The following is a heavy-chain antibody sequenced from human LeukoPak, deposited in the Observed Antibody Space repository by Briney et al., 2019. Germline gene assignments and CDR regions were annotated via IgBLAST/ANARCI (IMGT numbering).Heavy chain of an antibody. CDR2: INHSGST. V-gene: IGHV4-34*01. CDR3: ARRVSRMVRGAVGAFDI. Sequence: SETLSLTCAVYDGSFSGYYWSWIRQPPGKGLEWIGEINHSGSTNYNPSLKSRVTISVDTSKNQFSLKLSSVTAADTAVYYCARRVSRMVRGAVGAFDIWGQGTMVTVSS. D-gene: IGHD3-10*01. J-gene: IGHJ3*02. CDR1: DGSFSGYY.